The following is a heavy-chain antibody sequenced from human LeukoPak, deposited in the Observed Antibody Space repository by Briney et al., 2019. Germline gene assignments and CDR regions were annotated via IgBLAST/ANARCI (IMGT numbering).Heavy chain of an antibody. CDR3: ARDVRSQGAVAGFDY. Sequence: SGTLSLTCAVSGGSISSSNWWSRVRQPPGKGLEWIGEIYHSGSTNYNPSLKGRVTISVDKSKNQFSLKLSSVTAADTAVYYCARDVRSQGAVAGFDYWGQGTLVTVSS. D-gene: IGHD6-19*01. CDR2: IYHSGST. V-gene: IGHV4-4*02. CDR1: GGSISSSNW. J-gene: IGHJ4*02.